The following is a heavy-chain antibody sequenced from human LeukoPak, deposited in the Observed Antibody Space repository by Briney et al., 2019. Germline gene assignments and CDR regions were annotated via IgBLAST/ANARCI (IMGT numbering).Heavy chain of an antibody. CDR3: ARRGGSGSYYFY. J-gene: IGHJ4*02. CDR1: GGSISSGGYY. CDR2: IYYSGST. Sequence: PSETLSLTCTVSGGSISSGGYYWSWIRQHPGKGLEWIGYIYYSGSTYYNPSLKSRVTISVDTSKSQFSLKLSSVTAADTAVYYCARRGGSGSYYFYWGQGTLVTVSS. V-gene: IGHV4-31*03. D-gene: IGHD3-10*01.